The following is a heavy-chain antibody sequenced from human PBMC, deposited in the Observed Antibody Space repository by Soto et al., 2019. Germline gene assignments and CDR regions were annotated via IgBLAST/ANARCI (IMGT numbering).Heavy chain of an antibody. Sequence: ASVKVSCKASGYTFTSYAMHWVRQAPGQRLEWMGWINAGNGNTKYSQKFQGRVTITRDTSASTAYMELSSLRSEDTAVYYCARVSFYCDSSGYYRGYGMDVWGQGTTVTVSS. CDR3: ARVSFYCDSSGYYRGYGMDV. CDR1: GYTFTSYA. V-gene: IGHV1-3*01. J-gene: IGHJ6*02. D-gene: IGHD3-22*01. CDR2: INAGNGNT.